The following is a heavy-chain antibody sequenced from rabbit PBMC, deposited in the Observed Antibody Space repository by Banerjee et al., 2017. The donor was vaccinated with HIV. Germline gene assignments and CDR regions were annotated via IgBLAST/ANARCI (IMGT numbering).Heavy chain of an antibody. J-gene: IGHJ4*01. CDR1: GFSFSNKYV. CDR3: ARGYVSGFKL. CDR2: IYTGNGNT. Sequence: QEQLEESGGDLVKPEGSLTITCTASGFSFSNKYVMCWVRQAPGKGLEWIGCIYTGNGNTDYASWVNGRFTISSDNAQNTVDLQMNSLTAADTATYFCARGYVSGFKLWGQGTLVTVS. V-gene: IGHV1S45*01. D-gene: IGHD5-1*01.